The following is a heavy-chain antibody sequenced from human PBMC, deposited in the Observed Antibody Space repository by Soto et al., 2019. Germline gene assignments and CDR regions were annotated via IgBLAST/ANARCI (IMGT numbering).Heavy chain of an antibody. Sequence: SETLSLTCTVSGGSISSGGYYWSWIRQHPGKGLEWIGYIYYSGSTYYNPSLKSRVTISVDTSKNQFSLKLSSVTAADTAVYYCAREGSSSRKLESHWFDPWGQGTLVTVSS. D-gene: IGHD6-13*01. J-gene: IGHJ5*02. CDR1: GGSISSGGYY. CDR3: AREGSSSRKLESHWFDP. CDR2: IYYSGST. V-gene: IGHV4-31*03.